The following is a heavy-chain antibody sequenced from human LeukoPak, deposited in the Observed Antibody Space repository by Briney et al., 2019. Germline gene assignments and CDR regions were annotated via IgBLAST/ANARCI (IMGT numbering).Heavy chain of an antibody. J-gene: IGHJ3*02. CDR1: GYTFTSYY. CDR3: ARDWAGITGTTWDDFDI. Sequence: VASVKVSCKASGYTFTSYYMHWVRQAPGQGLEWMGIINPSGGSTSYAQKFQGRVTMTRDTSTSTVYMELSSLRSEETAVYYCARDWAGITGTTWDDFDIWGQGTMVTVSS. D-gene: IGHD1-20*01. V-gene: IGHV1-46*01. CDR2: INPSGGST.